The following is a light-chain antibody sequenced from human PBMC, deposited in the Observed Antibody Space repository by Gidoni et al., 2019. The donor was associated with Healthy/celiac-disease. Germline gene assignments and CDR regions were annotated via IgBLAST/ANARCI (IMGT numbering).Light chain of an antibody. CDR1: QSISSY. CDR2: AAS. J-gene: IGKJ4*01. CDR3: QQSYSTPLG. V-gene: IGKV1-39*01. Sequence: DIQMNQSPSSLSASVGDRVTITCRASQSISSYLNWYQQKPGKAPKLLIYAASSLQSGVPSRFSGSGSGTDFTLTISSLQPEDFATYYCQQSYSTPLGFGGGTKVEIK.